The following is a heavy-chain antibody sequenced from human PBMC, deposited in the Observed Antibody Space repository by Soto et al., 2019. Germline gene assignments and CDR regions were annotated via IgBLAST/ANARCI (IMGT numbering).Heavy chain of an antibody. CDR3: ARHDYGDYVDY. J-gene: IGHJ4*02. Sequence: GGSLRLFCAASGFTFSSYSMNWVRQAPGKGLEWVSYISSSSSTIYYADSVKGRFTISRDNAKNSLYLQMNSLRAEDTAVYYCARHDYGDYVDYWGQGTLVTVSS. CDR1: GFTFSSYS. V-gene: IGHV3-48*04. D-gene: IGHD4-17*01. CDR2: ISSSSSTI.